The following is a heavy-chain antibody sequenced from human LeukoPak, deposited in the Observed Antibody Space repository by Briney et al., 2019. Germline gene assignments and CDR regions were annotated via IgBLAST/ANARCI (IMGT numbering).Heavy chain of an antibody. J-gene: IGHJ4*02. CDR2: ISAYNGNT. CDR1: GYTFTSYG. Sequence: ASVKVSCKASGYTFTSYGISWVRQAPGQGLEWMGWISAYNGNTNYAQKLQGRVTMTTDTSTSTAYMELRSLRSDDTAVYYCAGVAITIFGVAQDYFDYWGQGTLVTVSS. V-gene: IGHV1-18*01. CDR3: AGVAITIFGVAQDYFDY. D-gene: IGHD3-3*01.